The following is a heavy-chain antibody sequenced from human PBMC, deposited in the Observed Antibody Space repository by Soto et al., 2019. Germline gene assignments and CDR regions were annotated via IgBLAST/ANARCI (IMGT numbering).Heavy chain of an antibody. CDR3: AKDIGGYGGKPDY. CDR2: ISWNSGSI. CDR1: GFTFDDYA. Sequence: QLVESGGSLVQPGGSLRLSCAGSGFTFDDYAMHWVRQAPGKGLEWVSGISWNSGSIGYADSVKGRFTISRDNAKNSLYLQMNSLRAEDTALYYCAKDIGGYGGKPDYWGQGTRVTVSS. J-gene: IGHJ4*02. D-gene: IGHD2-15*01. V-gene: IGHV3-9*01.